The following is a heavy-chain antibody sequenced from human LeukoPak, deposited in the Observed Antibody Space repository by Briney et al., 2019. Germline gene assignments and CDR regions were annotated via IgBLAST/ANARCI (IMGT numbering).Heavy chain of an antibody. CDR1: GGSISSGDYY. CDR3: ARQDVATSHDAFDM. V-gene: IGHV4-30-4*01. D-gene: IGHD5-12*01. Sequence: PSQTLSLTCTVSGGSISSGDYYWSWIRQPPGKGLEWIGYIYYSGSTYYNPSLKSRVTISVDKSKNQFSLKLSSVTAADTAVYYCARQDVATSHDAFDMWGQGTMVTVSS. CDR2: IYYSGST. J-gene: IGHJ3*02.